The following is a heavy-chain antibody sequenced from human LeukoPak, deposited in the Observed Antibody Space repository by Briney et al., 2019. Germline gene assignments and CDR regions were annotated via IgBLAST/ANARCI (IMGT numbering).Heavy chain of an antibody. CDR1: GYTFTSYG. J-gene: IGHJ3*02. D-gene: IGHD3-22*01. CDR2: ISAYNGNT. CDR3: ARGGYYYDSSGYYYDAFDI. V-gene: IGHV1-18*01. Sequence: ASVKVSCKASGYTFTSYGISWVRQAPGQGLEWMGWISAYNGNTNYAQKLQGRVTMTTDTSTSTAYMELRSLRSDDTAVYYCARGGYYYDSSGYYYDAFDIWGQGTMVTVSS.